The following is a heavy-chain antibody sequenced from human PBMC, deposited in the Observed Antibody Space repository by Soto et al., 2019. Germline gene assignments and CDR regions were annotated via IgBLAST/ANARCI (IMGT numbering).Heavy chain of an antibody. CDR3: ARSITIFGVATRGDYYYYGMDV. J-gene: IGHJ6*02. Sequence: QVQLVQSGAEVKKPGSSVKVSCRASGGTFSSYAISWVRQAPGQGLEWMGGIIPIFGTANYAQKFQGRVTITADESTSTAYMELSSLRSEDTAVYYCARSITIFGVATRGDYYYYGMDVWGQGTTVTVSS. CDR1: GGTFSSYA. D-gene: IGHD3-3*01. V-gene: IGHV1-69*12. CDR2: IIPIFGTA.